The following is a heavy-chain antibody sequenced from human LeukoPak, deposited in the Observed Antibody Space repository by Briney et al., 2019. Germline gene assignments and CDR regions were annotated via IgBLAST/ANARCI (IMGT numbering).Heavy chain of an antibody. CDR1: GFTVSSSE. D-gene: IGHD3-22*01. J-gene: IGHJ4*02. V-gene: IGHV3-48*03. CDR2: ISSSGSTV. Sequence: GGSLRRSCAASGFTVSSSEMNWVRQAPGQGLEWVAYISSSGSTVYYADSVKGRFTISRDNAKNSLFLQMNSLRAEDTADYYCAREKFYDNSGYDYWGQGTLVTVSS. CDR3: AREKFYDNSGYDY.